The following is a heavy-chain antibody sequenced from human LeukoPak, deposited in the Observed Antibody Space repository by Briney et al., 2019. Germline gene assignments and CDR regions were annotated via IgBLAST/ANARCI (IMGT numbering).Heavy chain of an antibody. J-gene: IGHJ4*02. Sequence: GGSLRLSCAASGFTLSSYAMNWVRQAPGKGLEWVANVKPDESEKYYGDSVKGRFTISRDNAKNSLYLQMHSLRVDGTAVYYCVTHEVTVITRSTFDYWGQGTLLTVSS. CDR1: GFTLSSYA. CDR3: VTHEVTVITRSTFDY. D-gene: IGHD4-23*01. V-gene: IGHV3-7*01. CDR2: VKPDESEK.